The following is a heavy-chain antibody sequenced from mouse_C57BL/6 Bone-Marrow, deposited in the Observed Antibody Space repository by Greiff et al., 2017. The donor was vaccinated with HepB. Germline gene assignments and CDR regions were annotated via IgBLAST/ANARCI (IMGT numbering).Heavy chain of an antibody. J-gene: IGHJ2*01. Sequence: EVQLQQSGAELVRPGASVKLSCTASGFNIKDDYMHWVKQRPEQGLEWIGWIDPENGDTEYASKFQGKATITADTSSNTAYLQLSSLTSEDTAVYYCNPHVPYYYGSSYPFDYWGQSTTLTGFS. CDR3: NPHVPYYYGSSYPFDY. CDR2: IDPENGDT. CDR1: GFNIKDDY. D-gene: IGHD1-1*01. V-gene: IGHV14-4*01.